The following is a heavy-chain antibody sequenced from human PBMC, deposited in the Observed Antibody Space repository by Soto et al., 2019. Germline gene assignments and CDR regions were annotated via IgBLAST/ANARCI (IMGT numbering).Heavy chain of an antibody. CDR2: ISVDNGNT. D-gene: IGHD5-18*01. V-gene: IGHV1-18*04. CDR1: GYTFTSYG. Sequence: QVPLVQSGAEVKEPGASVKVSCKASGYTFTSYGISWVRQAPGQGLEWMGWISVDNGNTKYAQKLQGRVIMTTDTSTSTAYMELRSLRSDDTAVYYCARDQVAKWAPSAAMVNYNYGMDAWGQGTTVTVSS. J-gene: IGHJ6*02. CDR3: ARDQVAKWAPSAAMVNYNYGMDA.